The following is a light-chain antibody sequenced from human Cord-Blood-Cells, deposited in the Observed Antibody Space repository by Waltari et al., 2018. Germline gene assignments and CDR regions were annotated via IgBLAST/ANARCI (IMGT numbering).Light chain of an antibody. Sequence: QSVLTQPPSASGTPGQRVTISCSGSSSNIGSNTVNWYQQLTGTAPKLLIYSNKQRPSGGPDRVSGSKSCTSASLAISGLQSEDEADYYCAAWDDSLNGYVFGTGTKVTVL. V-gene: IGLV1-44*01. CDR2: SNK. CDR3: AAWDDSLNGYV. J-gene: IGLJ1*01. CDR1: SSNIGSNT.